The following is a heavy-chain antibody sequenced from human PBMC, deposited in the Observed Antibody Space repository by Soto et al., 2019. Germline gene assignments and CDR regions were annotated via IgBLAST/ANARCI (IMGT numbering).Heavy chain of an antibody. D-gene: IGHD2-21*01. J-gene: IGHJ4*02. CDR2: INAYNGNT. CDR1: GYTFTSYG. CDR3: AILQIVGATYTFDY. Sequence: ASVKVSCKASGYTFTSYGVSWVRQAPGQGLGWMGWINAYNGNTHYAQKFQGRVTMTTDTSTSTAYMELRSLTSDDTAVYHCAILQIVGATYTFDYWGQGTQVTVSS. V-gene: IGHV1-18*04.